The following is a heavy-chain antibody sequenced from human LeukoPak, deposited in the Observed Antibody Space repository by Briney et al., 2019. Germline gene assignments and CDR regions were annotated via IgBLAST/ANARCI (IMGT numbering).Heavy chain of an antibody. CDR1: GFTFNTYA. V-gene: IGHV3-23*01. Sequence: PGGSLRLSCVASGFTFNTYAMSWVRKAPGKGLEWVSLISGSGGNTYYADSVKGRFTISRDNSKNTLFLQMNSLRAEDTAVYYCAKDRGASPFGVVIVSDYWGQGTLVTVSS. CDR2: ISGSGGNT. D-gene: IGHD3-3*01. CDR3: AKDRGASPFGVVIVSDY. J-gene: IGHJ4*02.